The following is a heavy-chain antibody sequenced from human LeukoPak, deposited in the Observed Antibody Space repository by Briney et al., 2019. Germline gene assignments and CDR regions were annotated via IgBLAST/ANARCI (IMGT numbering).Heavy chain of an antibody. D-gene: IGHD6-19*01. CDR3: AREGQGSTGWHNWLDP. V-gene: IGHV1-69*13. J-gene: IGHJ5*02. CDR1: VGTFSTYA. CDR2: VIPIAGTA. Sequence: SVKVSCKASVGTFSTYAISWVRQAPAHGLEWVGGVIPIAGTATYAKKFQGRVTITADESTTTAYMELRGLRSEDTAMYYCAREGQGSTGWHNWLDPWGRGTLVTVSS.